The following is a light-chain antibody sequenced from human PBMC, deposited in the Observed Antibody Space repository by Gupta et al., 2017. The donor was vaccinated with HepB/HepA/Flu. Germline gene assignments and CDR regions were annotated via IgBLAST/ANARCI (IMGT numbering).Light chain of an antibody. CDR3: SSYAGSYIGV. V-gene: IGLV2-11*01. Sequence: QSALTQPRSVSGSPGQSVTISCTGTSSDVGGYDYVSWYQQYPGKAPKLLIYDVTKRPSGVPDRFSGSKSGNTASLTISGLQAEDEADYYCSSYAGSYIGVFGGGTKLNVL. CDR2: DVT. CDR1: SSDVGGYDY. J-gene: IGLJ3*02.